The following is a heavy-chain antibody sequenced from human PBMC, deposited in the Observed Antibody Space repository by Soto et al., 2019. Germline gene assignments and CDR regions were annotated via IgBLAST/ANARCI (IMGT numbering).Heavy chain of an antibody. V-gene: IGHV3-48*03. J-gene: IGHJ3*02. CDR1: GFTFSSYE. Sequence: GSLRLSCAASGFTFSSYEMNWVRQAPGKGLEWVSYISSSGSTIYYADSVKGRFTISRDNAKNSLYLQMNSLRAEDTAVYYCARVASYSSSWFVAFDIWGQGTMVTVSS. CDR2: ISSSGSTI. CDR3: ARVASYSSSWFVAFDI. D-gene: IGHD6-13*01.